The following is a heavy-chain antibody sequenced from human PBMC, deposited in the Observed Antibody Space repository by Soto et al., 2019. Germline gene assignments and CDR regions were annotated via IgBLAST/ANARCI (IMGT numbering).Heavy chain of an antibody. CDR1: GGSVSSYY. Sequence: SETLSLTCTVSGGSVSSYYWSWIRQPPGKGLEWIGYIYYSRSTNYNPSLKSRVTISVDTSKNQFSLKLSSVTAADTDLYYCARAIGVRAVIIGPDYYYGMDVWGQGTTVT. CDR2: IYYSRST. J-gene: IGHJ6*02. CDR3: ARAIGVRAVIIGPDYYYGMDV. V-gene: IGHV4-59*02. D-gene: IGHD3-10*01.